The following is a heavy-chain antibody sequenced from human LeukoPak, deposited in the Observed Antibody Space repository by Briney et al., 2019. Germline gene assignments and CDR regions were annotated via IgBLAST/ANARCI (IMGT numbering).Heavy chain of an antibody. Sequence: GGSLRLSCAASGFTLSSYAMSWVRQAPGKGLEWVSAISDTGNTYHADSVKGRFTITRDNSKNTLYLQMNSLRAEDTAVYYCAKAITYDFWSGYSERAQGYYFDYWGQGTLVTVSS. CDR1: GFTLSSYA. J-gene: IGHJ4*02. CDR3: AKAITYDFWSGYSERAQGYYFDY. CDR2: ISDTGNT. V-gene: IGHV3-23*01. D-gene: IGHD3-3*01.